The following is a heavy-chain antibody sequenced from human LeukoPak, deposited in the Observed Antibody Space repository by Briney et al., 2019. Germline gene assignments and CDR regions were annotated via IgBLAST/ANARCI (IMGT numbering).Heavy chain of an antibody. D-gene: IGHD3-22*01. CDR1: GYTFTGYY. CDR3: ARDRGDSSGYYFGYFQH. V-gene: IGHV1-2*02. J-gene: IGHJ1*01. CDR2: INPNSGGT. Sequence: ASVKVSCKASGYTFTGYYMHWVRQAPGQGLEWRGWINPNSGGTNYAQKFQGRVTMTRDTSISTAYMELSRLRSDDTAVYYCARDRGDSSGYYFGYFQHWGQGTLVTVSS.